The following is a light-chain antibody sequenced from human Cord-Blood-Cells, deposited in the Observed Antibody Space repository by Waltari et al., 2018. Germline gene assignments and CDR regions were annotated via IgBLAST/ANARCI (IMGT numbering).Light chain of an antibody. CDR3: FSYAGSSTFWV. J-gene: IGLJ3*02. CDR1: SSDVGSYNL. CDR2: EGS. Sequence: QSALTQPASVSGSPGQSITISCTGTSSDVGSYNLVSWYQQHPGKAPKLMIYEGSKRPSGVSNRFSGSKSGNTASLTISGLQAEDEADYCCFSYAGSSTFWVFGGGTKLTVL. V-gene: IGLV2-23*01.